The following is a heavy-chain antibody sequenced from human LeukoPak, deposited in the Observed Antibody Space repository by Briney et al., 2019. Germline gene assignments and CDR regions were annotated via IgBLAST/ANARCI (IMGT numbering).Heavy chain of an antibody. Sequence: ASVKVSCKTSGYTFTGYYIHWVRQAPGQGLEWMGWINPNSGDTNYAQKFGGRVTMTMDTSLSTAYMEVSRLISDDTAVYYCARSSSHDNWGQGTLVTVSS. J-gene: IGHJ4*02. CDR2: INPNSGDT. D-gene: IGHD2-2*01. V-gene: IGHV1-2*02. CDR3: ARSSSHDN. CDR1: GYTFTGYY.